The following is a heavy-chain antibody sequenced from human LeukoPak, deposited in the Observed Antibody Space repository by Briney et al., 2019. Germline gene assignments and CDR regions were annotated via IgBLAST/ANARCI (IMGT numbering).Heavy chain of an antibody. D-gene: IGHD6-19*01. Sequence: PGGSLRLSCAASGFTFDDYAMHWVRQAPGKGLEWVSLISGDGGSTYYADSVKGRFTISRDNSKNSLYLRMNSLRTEDTALYYCAKDLTRGSGWPIDYWGQGTLVTVSS. CDR1: GFTFDDYA. V-gene: IGHV3-43*02. CDR3: AKDLTRGSGWPIDY. CDR2: ISGDGGST. J-gene: IGHJ4*02.